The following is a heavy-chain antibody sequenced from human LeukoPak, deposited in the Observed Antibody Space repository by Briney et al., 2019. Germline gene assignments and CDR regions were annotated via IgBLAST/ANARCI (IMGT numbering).Heavy chain of an antibody. CDR2: ISSNGGST. CDR3: VKDGGYSGYETFGY. J-gene: IGHJ4*02. Sequence: GGSLRLSCSASGFTFSRYAMHWVRQAPGKGLEYVSAISSNGGSTYYADSVKGRFTISRDNSKNTLYLQMSSLRAEDTAVYCCVKDGGYSGYETFGYWGQGTLVTVSS. CDR1: GFTFSRYA. D-gene: IGHD5-12*01. V-gene: IGHV3-64D*06.